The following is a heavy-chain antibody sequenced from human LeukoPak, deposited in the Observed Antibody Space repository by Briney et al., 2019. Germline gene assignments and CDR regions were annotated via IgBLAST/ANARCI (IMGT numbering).Heavy chain of an antibody. V-gene: IGHV4-61*02. Sequence: PSETLSLTCTVSGDSISSASYYWSWIRQPAGKGLEWIGRIYTSGSANYNPSLKSRVTISVDTSKNQFSLKLSSVTAADTAVYYCARDRTRHALDYWGQGTLVTVSS. CDR2: IYTSGSA. J-gene: IGHJ4*02. CDR3: ARDRTRHALDY. D-gene: IGHD2-2*01. CDR1: GDSISSASYY.